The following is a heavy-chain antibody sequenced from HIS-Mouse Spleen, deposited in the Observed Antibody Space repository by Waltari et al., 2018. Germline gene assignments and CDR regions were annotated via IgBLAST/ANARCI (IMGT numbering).Heavy chain of an antibody. CDR2: INHSGST. V-gene: IGHV4-34*01. Sequence: QVQLQQWGAGLLKPSEPPSLTCAVYGGSFRGYYWIWIRQPPGKGLEWLGEINHSGSTNYNPSLKSRVTISVDTSKNQFSLKLSSVTAADTAVYYCARGKLLPPYYYYGMDVWGQGTTVTVSS. J-gene: IGHJ6*02. CDR3: ARGKLLPPYYYYGMDV. D-gene: IGHD2-15*01. CDR1: GGSFRGYY.